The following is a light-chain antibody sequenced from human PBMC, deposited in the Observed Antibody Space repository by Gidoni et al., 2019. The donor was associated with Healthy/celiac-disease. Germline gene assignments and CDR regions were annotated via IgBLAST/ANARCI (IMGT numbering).Light chain of an antibody. V-gene: IGKV1-33*01. CDR3: QQYDNLLIT. J-gene: IGKJ5*01. Sequence: DIQMTQSPSSLSASVGDRVTITCQASQDISNYLNWYQQKPGKAPKLLIYDASNLKTGVPSRFSGSGSGTDFTFTISSLQPEDIATYYCQQYDNLLITFGQGTRLEI. CDR1: QDISNY. CDR2: DAS.